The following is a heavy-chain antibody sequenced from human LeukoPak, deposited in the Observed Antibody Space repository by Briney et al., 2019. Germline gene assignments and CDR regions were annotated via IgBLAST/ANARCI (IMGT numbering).Heavy chain of an antibody. J-gene: IGHJ5*02. CDR3: AKGKVWCSGGSCNNWFDP. CDR2: IWYDGSNK. V-gene: IGHV3-30*02. Sequence: GGSLRLSCAASGFTFSSYGMHWVRQAPGKGLEWVAVIWYDGSNKYYADSVKGRFTISRDNSKNTLYLQMNSLRAEDTAVYYCAKGKVWCSGGSCNNWFDPWGQGTLVTVSS. CDR1: GFTFSSYG. D-gene: IGHD2-15*01.